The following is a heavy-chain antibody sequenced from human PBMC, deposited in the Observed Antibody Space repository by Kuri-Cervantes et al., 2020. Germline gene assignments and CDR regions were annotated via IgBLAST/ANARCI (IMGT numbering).Heavy chain of an antibody. CDR1: GGSISSSSYY. CDR3: ARISNSWFSADY. Sequence: SETLSLTCTVSGGSISSSSYYWGWIRQPPGKGLEWIGSIYYSGSTYYNPSLKSRVTISVDTSRNQFSLKLSSVTAADTAVYYCARISNSWFSADYWGQGTLVTVSS. V-gene: IGHV4-39*01. D-gene: IGHD6-13*01. CDR2: IYYSGST. J-gene: IGHJ4*02.